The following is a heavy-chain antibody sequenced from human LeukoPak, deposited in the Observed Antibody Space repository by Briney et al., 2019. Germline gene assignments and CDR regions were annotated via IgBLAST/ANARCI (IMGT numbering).Heavy chain of an antibody. J-gene: IGHJ4*02. Sequence: GGSLRLSCAASGFTFSSYGMHWVRQAPGKGLECVAFIRYDGSNKYYADSVKGRFTISRDNSKNTLYLQMNSLRAEETAVYYCAKDMTPFFYGSGRDYFDYWGQGTLVTVSS. V-gene: IGHV3-30*02. D-gene: IGHD3-10*01. CDR1: GFTFSSYG. CDR3: AKDMTPFFYGSGRDYFDY. CDR2: IRYDGSNK.